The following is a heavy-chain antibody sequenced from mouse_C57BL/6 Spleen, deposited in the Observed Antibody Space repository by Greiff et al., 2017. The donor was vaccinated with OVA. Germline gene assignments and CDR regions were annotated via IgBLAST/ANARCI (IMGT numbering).Heavy chain of an antibody. CDR2: IRPNSGST. CDR1: GYTFTSYW. V-gene: IGHV1-64*01. CDR3: ARYYYGNY. Sequence: QVQLQQPGAELVKPGASVRLSCKASGYTFTSYWMHWVKQRPGQGLEWIGMIRPNSGSTTYNEKFKSKGTLTVDKTSSSAYMQLLSLTAGDSAVYYCARYYYGNYWGQGTSVTVSS. D-gene: IGHD2-1*01. J-gene: IGHJ4*01.